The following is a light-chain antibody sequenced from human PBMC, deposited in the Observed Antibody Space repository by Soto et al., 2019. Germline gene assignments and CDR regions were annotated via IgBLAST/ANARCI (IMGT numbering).Light chain of an antibody. J-gene: IGKJ2*01. CDR1: QRIDTW. V-gene: IGKV1-12*01. CDR2: GAS. Sequence: IQLTQSPSSVSASVGDRVTITCRASQRIDTWLAWYHQKPGKAPNLLIYGASNLQSGVPSRFSGSGSGTDFILTISSLQPEDFATFYCQQSNTFPYTFGQGTKLEL. CDR3: QQSNTFPYT.